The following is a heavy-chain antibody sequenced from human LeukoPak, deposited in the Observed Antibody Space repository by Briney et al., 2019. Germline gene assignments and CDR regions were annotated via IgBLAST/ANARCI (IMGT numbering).Heavy chain of an antibody. CDR3: ARDRGPRGSGSYNYYYGMDV. V-gene: IGHV3-53*01. J-gene: IGHJ6*02. CDR1: GFTFSSYA. CDR2: IYSGGST. D-gene: IGHD3-10*01. Sequence: GGSLRLSCAASGFTFSSYAMSWVRQAPGKGLEWVSVIYSGGSTYYADSVKGRFTISRDNSKNTLYLQMNSLRAEDTAVYYCARDRGPRGSGSYNYYYGMDVWGQGTTVTVSS.